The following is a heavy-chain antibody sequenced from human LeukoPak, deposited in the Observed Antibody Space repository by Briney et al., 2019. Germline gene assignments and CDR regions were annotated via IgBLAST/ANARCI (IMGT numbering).Heavy chain of an antibody. CDR1: GFTFSSYG. V-gene: IGHV3-30*02. D-gene: IGHD5-18*01. CDR2: IRYDGSNK. J-gene: IGHJ4*02. Sequence: PGGSLTLSCAASGFTFSSYGMHWVRQAPGKGLEWVAFIRYDGSNKYYADSVKGRFTISRDNSKNTLYLQMNSLRAEDTAVYYCARRGTVHVVDTAMAGGLSFDYWGQGTLVTVSS. CDR3: ARRGTVHVVDTAMAGGLSFDY.